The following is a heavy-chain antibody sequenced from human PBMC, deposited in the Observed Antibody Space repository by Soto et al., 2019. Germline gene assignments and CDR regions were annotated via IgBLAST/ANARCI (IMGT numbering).Heavy chain of an antibody. D-gene: IGHD3-3*01. CDR1: GGSFSCYY. V-gene: IGHV4-34*01. CDR3: ARGALDIYDFWSGLGIAYYYYGMDV. J-gene: IGHJ6*02. CDR2: INHSGST. Sequence: SETLSLTCAVYGGSFSCYYWSWIRQPPGKGLEWIGEINHSGSTNYNPSLKSRVTISVDTSKNQFSLKLRSVTAADTAVYYCARGALDIYDFWSGLGIAYYYYGMDVWGQGTTVT.